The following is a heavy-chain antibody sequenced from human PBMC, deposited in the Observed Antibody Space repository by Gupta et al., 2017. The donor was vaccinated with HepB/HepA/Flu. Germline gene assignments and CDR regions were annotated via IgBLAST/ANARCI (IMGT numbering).Heavy chain of an antibody. CDR1: GDSVSSNSAA. Sequence: QVQLQQSGPGLVKPSQTLSLTCAISGDSVSSNSAAWNWIRQSPSRGLEWLGRTYYRSKWYNDYAVSVKSRITINPDTSKNQFSLQLNSVTPEDTAVYYCASERMSAGSYYRYYYYGMDVWGQGTTVTVSS. CDR3: ASERMSAGSYYRYYYYGMDV. V-gene: IGHV6-1*01. CDR2: TYYRSKWYN. D-gene: IGHD3-10*01. J-gene: IGHJ6*02.